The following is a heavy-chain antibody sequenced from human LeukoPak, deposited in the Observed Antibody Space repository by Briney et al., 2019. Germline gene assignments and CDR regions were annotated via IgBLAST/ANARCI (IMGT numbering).Heavy chain of an antibody. Sequence: ASVKVSCKASGYTFTGYYMHWVRQAPGQGLEWMGWINPNSGGTNYAQKFQGRVTMTRDTSISTAYMELSRLRSDDTAVYYCAKGATSSTTSSEPFDYWGQGTLVTVSS. J-gene: IGHJ4*02. CDR2: INPNSGGT. CDR3: AKGATSSTTSSEPFDY. D-gene: IGHD5-12*01. CDR1: GYTFTGYY. V-gene: IGHV1-2*02.